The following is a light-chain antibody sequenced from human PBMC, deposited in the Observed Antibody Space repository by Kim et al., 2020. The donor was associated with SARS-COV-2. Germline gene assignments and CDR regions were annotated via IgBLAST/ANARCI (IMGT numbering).Light chain of an antibody. J-gene: IGKJ2*01. V-gene: IGKV1-39*01. CDR2: AAS. Sequence: DIQMTQSPSSLSASVGDRVIITCRASQSISSHLNWYQQKPGKAPELIIYAASSLQTDVPTRFSGTGSATDFTLTIRSLQPADSAIYYCQHSSTTPPYTFGQGTKLEI. CDR3: QHSSTTPPYT. CDR1: QSISSH.